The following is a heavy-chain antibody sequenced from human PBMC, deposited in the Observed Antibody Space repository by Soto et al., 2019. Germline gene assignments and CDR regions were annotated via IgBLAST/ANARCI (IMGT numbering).Heavy chain of an antibody. Sequence: SETLSHACSVSGGSISSYYWSWIRQPPGKGLEWIGYIYYSGSTNYNPSLKSRLTISVDTSKNQFSLKLSSVTAADTAVYYCARRYGGTFDYWGQGTLVTVSS. CDR1: GGSISSYY. J-gene: IGHJ4*02. CDR3: ARRYGGTFDY. V-gene: IGHV4-59*08. CDR2: IYYSGST. D-gene: IGHD4-17*01.